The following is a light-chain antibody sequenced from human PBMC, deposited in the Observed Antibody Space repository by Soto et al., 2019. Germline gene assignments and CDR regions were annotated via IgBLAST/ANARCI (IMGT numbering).Light chain of an antibody. J-gene: IGKJ5*01. Sequence: IVLTQSPGTLSLFPGERATLSWRASQSVSSSYLAWYQQKPGQAPRLLIYGASSRATGIPDRFSGSGSGTDFTLTISRLEPEDFAVYYCQQYGSSPLITFGQGTRLEV. CDR2: GAS. CDR1: QSVSSSY. V-gene: IGKV3-20*01. CDR3: QQYGSSPLIT.